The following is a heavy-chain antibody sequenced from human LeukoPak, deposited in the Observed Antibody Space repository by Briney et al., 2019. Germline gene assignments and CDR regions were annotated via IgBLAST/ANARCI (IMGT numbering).Heavy chain of an antibody. Sequence: ASVKVSCKASGYTFTSYGFSWVRQAPGQGLEWMGWISAYNGNTNYAQKLQGRVTMTTDTSTSTAYMELRSLRSDDTAVYYCAEGVYSSGWYAFDYWGQGTLVTVSS. V-gene: IGHV1-18*01. CDR1: GYTFTSYG. CDR3: AEGVYSSGWYAFDY. J-gene: IGHJ4*02. CDR2: ISAYNGNT. D-gene: IGHD6-19*01.